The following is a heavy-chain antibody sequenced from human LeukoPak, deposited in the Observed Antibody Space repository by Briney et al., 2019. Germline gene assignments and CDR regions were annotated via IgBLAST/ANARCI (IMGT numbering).Heavy chain of an antibody. V-gene: IGHV3-7*01. CDR1: GFTFSDFR. D-gene: IGHD3-22*01. CDR3: TRVNYYDSSGYYFLSYFGY. CDR2: IKQDGSEN. J-gene: IGHJ4*02. Sequence: PGGSLRLSCAASGFTFSDFRMSWVRQAPGKGLEWVAIIKQDGSENYYLDSVKGRFTISRDNTKNSLYLQMNNLRAEDTAVYYCTRVNYYDSSGYYFLSYFGYWGQGTLVTVSS.